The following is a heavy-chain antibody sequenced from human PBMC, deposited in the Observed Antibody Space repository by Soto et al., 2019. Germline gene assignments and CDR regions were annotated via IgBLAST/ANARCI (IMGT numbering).Heavy chain of an antibody. CDR2: IIPIFGTA. J-gene: IGHJ6*02. V-gene: IGHV1-69*13. CDR1: GGTFSSYA. D-gene: IGHD6-13*01. CDR3: ARTNSSSWSYYYYYGMDV. Sequence: SVKVSCKASGGTFSSYAISWVRQAPGQGLEWMGGIIPIFGTANYAQKFQGRVTITADESTSTAYMELSSLRSEDTAVYYCARTNSSSWSYYYYYGMDVWGQGTTVTVSS.